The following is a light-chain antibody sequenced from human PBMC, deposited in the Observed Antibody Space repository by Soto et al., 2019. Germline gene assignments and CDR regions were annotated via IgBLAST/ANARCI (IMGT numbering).Light chain of an antibody. CDR2: AAS. V-gene: IGKV1-39*01. CDR1: RSISSY. CDR3: RLRDQTPGP. J-gene: IGKJ4*01. Sequence: SALSGDGGESRSITWRASRSISSYLHWYQQKPGKAPKLLIYAASSLQSGVPSRFSGRGSGTDITQTFSLLLPADLPSCYRRLRDQTPGPVAGGTKVDIK.